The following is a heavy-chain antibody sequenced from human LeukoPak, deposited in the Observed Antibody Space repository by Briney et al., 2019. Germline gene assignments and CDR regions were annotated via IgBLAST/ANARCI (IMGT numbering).Heavy chain of an antibody. CDR3: AGEVLTEYDAFDI. V-gene: IGHV3-74*01. Sequence: GGSLRLSCAASGFTFSSYWMHWVRQAPGKGLVWVSRINSDGSSTSYADSVKGRFTISRDNAKNTLYLQMNSLRAEDTAVYYCAGEVLTEYDAFDIWGQGTMVTVSS. CDR1: GFTFSSYW. CDR2: INSDGSST. D-gene: IGHD1-14*01. J-gene: IGHJ3*02.